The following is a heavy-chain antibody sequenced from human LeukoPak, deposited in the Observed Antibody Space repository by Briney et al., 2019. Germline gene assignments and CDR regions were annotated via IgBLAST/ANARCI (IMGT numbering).Heavy chain of an antibody. CDR2: INSDGSST. CDR3: ATVTVTTEKLKDDY. V-gene: IGHV3-74*01. Sequence: GGSLRLSCAASGFTFSSYWMHWVRQAPGKGLVWVSRINSDGSSTSYADSMKGRFTISRDNAKITLYLQMNSLRAEDTAVYYCATVTVTTEKLKDDYWGQGTLVTVSS. D-gene: IGHD4-11*01. CDR1: GFTFSSYW. J-gene: IGHJ4*02.